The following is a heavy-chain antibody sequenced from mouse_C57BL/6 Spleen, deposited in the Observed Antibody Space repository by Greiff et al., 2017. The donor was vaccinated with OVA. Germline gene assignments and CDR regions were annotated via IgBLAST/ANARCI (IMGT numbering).Heavy chain of an antibody. V-gene: IGHV1-69*01. CDR2: LDPSDSYT. D-gene: IGHD1-1*01. J-gene: IGHJ2*01. Sequence: VQLQQPGAELVMPGASVKLSCKASGYTFTSYWMHWVKQRPGQGLEWIGELDPSDSYTNYNQKFKGKSTLTVDKSSSTAYMQLSSLTSEDSAVYYCARVDTTVVADYWGQGTTLTVSS. CDR3: ARVDTTVVADY. CDR1: GYTFTSYW.